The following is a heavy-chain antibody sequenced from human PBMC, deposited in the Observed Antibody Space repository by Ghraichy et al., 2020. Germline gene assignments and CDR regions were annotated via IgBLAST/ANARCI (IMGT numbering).Heavy chain of an antibody. D-gene: IGHD4-17*01. CDR3: AKQWFPRPHYGDYTVY. CDR1: GFTFSSYG. Sequence: GGSLRLSCAASGFTFSSYGMHWVRQAPGKGLEWVAVISYDGSNKYYADSVKGRFTISRDNSKNTLYLQMNSLRAEDTAVYYCAKQWFPRPHYGDYTVYWGQGTLVTVSS. J-gene: IGHJ4*02. CDR2: ISYDGSNK. V-gene: IGHV3-30*18.